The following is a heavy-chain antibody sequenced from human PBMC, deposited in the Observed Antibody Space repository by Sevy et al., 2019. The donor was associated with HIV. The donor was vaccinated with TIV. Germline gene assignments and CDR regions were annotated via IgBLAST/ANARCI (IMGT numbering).Heavy chain of an antibody. D-gene: IGHD3-10*01. CDR1: GGTFSSYA. J-gene: IGHJ4*02. Sequence: ASVKVSCKASGGTFSSYAISWVRQAPGQGLEWMGGIIPIFGTANYAQMFQGRVTITADESTSTAYMELSSLRSEDTAVYYCARAPVYGSGSYNDYWGQGTLVTVSS. CDR3: ARAPVYGSGSYNDY. CDR2: IIPIFGTA. V-gene: IGHV1-69*13.